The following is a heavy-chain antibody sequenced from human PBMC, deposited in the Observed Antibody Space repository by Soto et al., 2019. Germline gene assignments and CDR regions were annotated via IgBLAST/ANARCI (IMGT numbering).Heavy chain of an antibody. D-gene: IGHD4-4*01. V-gene: IGHV3-23*01. CDR3: AKDRQVNVIIQSPGDNWFDT. CDR1: GFTFTSYA. J-gene: IGHJ5*02. Sequence: EVQLLESGGGLVQPGGSLRLSCAASGFTFTSYAMTWVRQAPGKGLVWVSTITGSGGTTYYAVSMKGRFTISRDNSKNTLEMQMNSLRAEGTAVNYCAKDRQVNVIIQSPGDNWFDTWGQGTLVTVSS. CDR2: ITGSGGTT.